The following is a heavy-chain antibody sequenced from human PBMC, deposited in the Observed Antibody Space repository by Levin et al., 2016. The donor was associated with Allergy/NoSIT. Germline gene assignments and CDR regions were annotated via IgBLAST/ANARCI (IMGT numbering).Heavy chain of an antibody. CDR1: GFTFDDYA. Sequence: GGSLRLSCAASGFTFDDYAMHWVRQAPGKGLEWVSLISGDGGRTYYADSVKGRFTISRDNSKNSLYLQMNSLRTEDTALYYCAKDKGSGNGMDVWGQGTTVTVSS. V-gene: IGHV3-43*02. J-gene: IGHJ6*02. CDR2: ISGDGGRT. CDR3: AKDKGSGNGMDV. D-gene: IGHD3-10*01.